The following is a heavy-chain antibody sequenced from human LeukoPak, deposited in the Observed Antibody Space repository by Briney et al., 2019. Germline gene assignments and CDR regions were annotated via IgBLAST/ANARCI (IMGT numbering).Heavy chain of an antibody. CDR3: ARADVAEYYFDY. V-gene: IGHV3-43*01. CDR1: GFTFDDYT. J-gene: IGHJ4*02. D-gene: IGHD3-16*01. CDR2: ISWDGGST. Sequence: GGSLRLSCAASGFTFDDYTTHWVRQAPGKGLEWVSLISWDGGSTYYADSVKGRFTISRDNAKNSLYLQMNSLRAEDTAVYYCARADVAEYYFDYWGQGTLVTVSS.